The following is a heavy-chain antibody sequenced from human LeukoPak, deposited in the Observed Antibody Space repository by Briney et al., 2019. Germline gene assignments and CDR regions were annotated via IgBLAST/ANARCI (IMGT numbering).Heavy chain of an antibody. CDR2: INHSGST. CDR1: GGSFSGYY. CDR3: ARRIKYYDSSGYLN. V-gene: IGHV4-34*01. D-gene: IGHD3-22*01. J-gene: IGHJ4*02. Sequence: PSETLSLTCAVYGGSFSGYYWSWIRQPPGKGLEWIGEINHSGSTNYNPSLKSRVTISVDTSKNQFSLKLSSVTAADTAVYYCARRIKYYDSSGYLNWGQGTLVTVSS.